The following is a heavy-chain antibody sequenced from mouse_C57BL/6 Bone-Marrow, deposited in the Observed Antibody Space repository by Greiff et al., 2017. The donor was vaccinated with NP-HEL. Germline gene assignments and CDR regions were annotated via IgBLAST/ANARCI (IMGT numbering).Heavy chain of an antibody. CDR2: IYPRSGNT. V-gene: IGHV1-81*01. Sequence: VQLQQSGAELARPGASVKLSCKASGYTFTSYGISWVKQRTGQGLEWIGEIYPRSGNTYYNEKFKGKATLTADKSSSTAYMELRSLTSEDSAVYFCARLTTVVATGYFDVWGTGTTVTVSS. CDR3: ARLTTVVATGYFDV. D-gene: IGHD1-1*01. J-gene: IGHJ1*03. CDR1: GYTFTSYG.